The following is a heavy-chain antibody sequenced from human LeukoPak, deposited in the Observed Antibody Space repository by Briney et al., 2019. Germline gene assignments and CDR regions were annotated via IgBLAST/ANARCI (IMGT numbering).Heavy chain of an antibody. Sequence: PGGSLRLSCAASGFTFSNAWMSWVRQAPGEGLEWVGRMKSKTDGATTDYAARVKGRFTISRDDSKHTLYLQMDSLRAEDTAVYYCAKDHHIAAAGNYFDYWGKGTRVTVSS. D-gene: IGHD6-13*01. CDR1: GFTFSNAW. CDR3: AKDHHIAAAGNYFDY. V-gene: IGHV3-15*05. J-gene: IGHJ4*02. CDR2: MKSKTDGATT.